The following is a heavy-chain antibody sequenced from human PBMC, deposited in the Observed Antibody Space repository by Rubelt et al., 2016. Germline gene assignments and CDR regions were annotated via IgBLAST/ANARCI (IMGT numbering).Heavy chain of an antibody. V-gene: IGHV4-59*12. CDR3: ARGRGYCSGGSCYTDY. D-gene: IGHD2-15*01. CDR1: GGSISSYY. Sequence: VQLQESGPGLVKPSETLSLTCTVSGGSISSYYWSWIRQPPGKGLEWIGEINHSGSTNYNPSLKSLVSIPVVTSKNQFSLKLSSVTAADTAGYYCARGRGYCSGGSCYTDYWGQGTLVTVSS. CDR2: INHSGST. J-gene: IGHJ4*02.